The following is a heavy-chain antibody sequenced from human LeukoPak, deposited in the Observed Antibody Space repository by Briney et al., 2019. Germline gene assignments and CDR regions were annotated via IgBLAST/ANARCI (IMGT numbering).Heavy chain of an antibody. CDR3: ARVYYRRSGYYNPFDY. CDR1: GGTFSSYA. V-gene: IGHV1-69*13. Sequence: SVKVSCKASGGTFSSYAISWVRQAPGQGLEWMGGIIPILGTANYAQKFQGRVTITADESTSTAYMELSSLRSEDTAVYYCARVYYRRSGYYNPFDYWGQGTLVTVSS. CDR2: IIPILGTA. J-gene: IGHJ4*02. D-gene: IGHD3-3*01.